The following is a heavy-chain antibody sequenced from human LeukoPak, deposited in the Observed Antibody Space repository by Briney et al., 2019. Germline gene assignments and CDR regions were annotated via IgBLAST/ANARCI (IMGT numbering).Heavy chain of an antibody. CDR3: ARVMAARREDLNWFDP. Sequence: SETLSLTCTVSGGSISSSGSYWGWIRQPPGKGLEWIGSVYYSGNTYNPSLKSRGTISVDTSKNQFSLNLTSVNAADTAIYYCARVMAARREDLNWFDPWGQGTLVTVSS. CDR1: GGSISSSGSY. CDR2: VYYSGNT. V-gene: IGHV4-39*07. D-gene: IGHD6-6*01. J-gene: IGHJ5*02.